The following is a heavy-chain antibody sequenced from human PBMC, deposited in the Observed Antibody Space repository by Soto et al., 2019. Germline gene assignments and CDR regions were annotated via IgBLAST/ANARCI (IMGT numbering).Heavy chain of an antibody. J-gene: IGHJ5*01. V-gene: IGHV1-8*01. Sequence: ASVKVSCKASGYTFTSYDINWVRQATGQGLEWMGWMNPNSGNTGYAQKFQGRVTITADKSTSTAYMELSSLRSEDTAVYYCARDIPYYDSSGYQNWFDSWGQGTLVTVSS. D-gene: IGHD3-22*01. CDR1: GYTFTSYD. CDR3: ARDIPYYDSSGYQNWFDS. CDR2: MNPNSGNT.